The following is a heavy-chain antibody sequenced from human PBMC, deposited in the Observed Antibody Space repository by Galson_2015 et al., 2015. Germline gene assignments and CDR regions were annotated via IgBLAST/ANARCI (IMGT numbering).Heavy chain of an antibody. D-gene: IGHD3-16*01. V-gene: IGHV3-23*01. Sequence: SLRLSCAASGFTFSSYAMSWVRQAPGKGLEWVSAIIGSGDSTYYADSVKGRFTITRDNSKNTLYLQMIGQRAEDTAIYYCAVQPGGTSEYYATDVSGHATEVTASS. CDR3: AVQPGGTSEYYATDV. CDR1: GFTFSSYA. CDR2: IIGSGDST. J-gene: IGHJ6*02.